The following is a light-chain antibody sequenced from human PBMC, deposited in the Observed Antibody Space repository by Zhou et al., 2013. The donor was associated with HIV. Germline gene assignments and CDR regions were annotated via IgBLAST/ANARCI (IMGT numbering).Light chain of an antibody. V-gene: IGKV1-27*01. CDR2: TAS. CDR3: QKYNSAPLT. CDR1: QGISNY. Sequence: DIQMTQSPSSLSASVGDRVTITCRASQGISNYLAWYQQKPGRKVPRLLIYTASTLQSGVPSRFSGSGSGTDFTLTISSLQPEDVATYYCQKYNSAPLTFGPGTKVDIK. J-gene: IGKJ3*01.